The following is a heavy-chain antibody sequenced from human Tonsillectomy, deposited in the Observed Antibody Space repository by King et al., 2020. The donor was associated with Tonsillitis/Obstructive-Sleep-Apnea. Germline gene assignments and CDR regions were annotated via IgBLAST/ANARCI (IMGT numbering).Heavy chain of an antibody. CDR2: IYYSGST. V-gene: IGHV4-59*01. J-gene: IGHJ3*02. Sequence: VQLQESGPGLVKPSETLSLTCTVSGGSISNYYWSWLRQPPGKGLECIGYIYYSGSTNYNPSLKSRVTISVDTSKNQFSLKLSSVTAADTAMYYCATMFDSTIFGVFDIWGQGTMVTVSS. CDR3: ATMFDSTIFGVFDI. CDR1: GGSISNYY. D-gene: IGHD3-3*01.